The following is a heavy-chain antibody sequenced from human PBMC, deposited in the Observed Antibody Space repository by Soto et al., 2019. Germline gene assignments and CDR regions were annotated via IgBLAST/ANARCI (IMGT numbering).Heavy chain of an antibody. J-gene: IGHJ4*02. Sequence: PSETLSLTCTVSDGSIINGMFYWSWIRQPPGKGLEWIGNAHFSGTTIYNPSLESRVTMSVDMSKNHFSLKLTPVTAADTAVYYCARYCSNSDCHHLYYFDSWGQGTLVTVSS. CDR1: DGSIINGMFY. V-gene: IGHV4-61*03. D-gene: IGHD2-2*01. CDR2: AHFSGTT. CDR3: ARYCSNSDCHHLYYFDS.